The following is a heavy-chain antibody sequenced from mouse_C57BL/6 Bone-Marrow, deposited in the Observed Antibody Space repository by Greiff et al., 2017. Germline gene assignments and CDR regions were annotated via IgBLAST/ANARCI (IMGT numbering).Heavy chain of an antibody. CDR1: GFTFSDYG. J-gene: IGHJ4*01. Sequence: EVKVVESGGGLVQPGGSLKLSCAASGFTFSDYGMAWVRQAPRQGPEWVAFISNLAYSIYYADTVTGRFTISRENAKNTLYLEMSSLRSEDTAMYYCARHGYYDYDDYYAMDYWGQGTSVTVSS. D-gene: IGHD2-4*01. CDR3: ARHGYYDYDDYYAMDY. V-gene: IGHV5-15*01. CDR2: ISNLAYSI.